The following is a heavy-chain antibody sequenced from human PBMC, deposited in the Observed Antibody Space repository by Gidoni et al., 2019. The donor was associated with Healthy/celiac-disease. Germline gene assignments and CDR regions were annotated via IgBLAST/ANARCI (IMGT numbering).Heavy chain of an antibody. CDR3: ANYGDYDYFDY. CDR2: ISYDGSNK. Sequence: QVQLVESGGGVVQPGRSLRLSCAASGFTFSSYGMHWVRQAPGKGLEWVAVISYDGSNKYYADSVKGRFTISRDNSKNTLYLQMNSLRAEDTAVYYCANYGDYDYFDYWGQGTLVTVSS. J-gene: IGHJ4*02. D-gene: IGHD4-17*01. V-gene: IGHV3-30*18. CDR1: GFTFSSYG.